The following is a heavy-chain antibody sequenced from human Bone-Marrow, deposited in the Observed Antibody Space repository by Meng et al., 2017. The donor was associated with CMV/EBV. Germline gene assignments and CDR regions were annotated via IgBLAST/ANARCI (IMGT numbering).Heavy chain of an antibody. D-gene: IGHD3-3*01. Sequence: SETLSLTCAVYGGSFSGHYWNWIRQPPGRDLEWIGEINHSGSTKYNPSLQSRVTLSVDTSKNQFSLKLNSVTAADTAVYYCARRPHQGVVMPQFDPWGQGTLVTVSS. CDR3: ARRPHQGVVMPQFDP. V-gene: IGHV4-34*01. CDR1: GGSFSGHY. CDR2: INHSGST. J-gene: IGHJ5*02.